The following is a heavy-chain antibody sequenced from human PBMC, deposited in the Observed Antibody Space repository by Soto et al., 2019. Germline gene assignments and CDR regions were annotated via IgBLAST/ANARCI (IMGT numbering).Heavy chain of an antibody. J-gene: IGHJ4*02. D-gene: IGHD5-18*01. CDR3: ARGRWMSSYGHDYYFDY. Sequence: SETLSLTCAVYGGSFSGYYWSWIRQPPGKGLEWIGEINHSGSTNYNPSLKSRVTISVDTSKNQFSLKLSSVTAADTAVYYCARGRWMSSYGHDYYFDYWGQGTLVTVSS. V-gene: IGHV4-34*01. CDR2: INHSGST. CDR1: GGSFSGYY.